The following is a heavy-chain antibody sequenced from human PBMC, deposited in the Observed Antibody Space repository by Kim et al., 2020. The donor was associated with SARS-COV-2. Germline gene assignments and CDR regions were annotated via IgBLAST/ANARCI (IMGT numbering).Heavy chain of an antibody. J-gene: IGHJ4*02. CDR2: T. V-gene: IGHV1-18*01. D-gene: IGHD4-17*01. Sequence: TKYVQKVQGRVIMTTNTSTNTAYMELWSLRSDDKAMYYCARGAYGDVSFDYWGQGTLVTVSS. CDR3: ARGAYGDVSFDY.